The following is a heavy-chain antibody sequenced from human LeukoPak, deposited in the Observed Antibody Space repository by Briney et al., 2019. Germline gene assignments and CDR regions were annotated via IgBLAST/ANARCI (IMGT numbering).Heavy chain of an antibody. D-gene: IGHD3-10*01. V-gene: IGHV3-30*03. CDR1: GFTFSSYG. J-gene: IGHJ3*02. Sequence: PGRSLRLSCAASGFTFSSYGMPWVHQAPGKGLEWVAVISYDGSNKYYADSVKGRFTISRDNSKNTLYLQMNSLRAEDTAVYYCAGGVEFGEIFDIWGQGTMVTVSS. CDR2: ISYDGSNK. CDR3: AGGVEFGEIFDI.